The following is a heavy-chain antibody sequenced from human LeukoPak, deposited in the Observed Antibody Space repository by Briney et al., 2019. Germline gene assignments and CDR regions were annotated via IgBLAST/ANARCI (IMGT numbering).Heavy chain of an antibody. CDR1: GLTFSSFW. J-gene: IGHJ4*02. V-gene: IGHV3-7*03. CDR2: IKQEGSEK. Sequence: QTGGSLRLSCAASGLTFSSFWVSWVRQAPGGGLEWVANIKQEGSEKYYVDSVKGRITISRASAKTSMYLQMNSLRAEATAVYYCARDQQLFDYWGQGTLVTVSS. D-gene: IGHD5-18*01. CDR3: ARDQQLFDY.